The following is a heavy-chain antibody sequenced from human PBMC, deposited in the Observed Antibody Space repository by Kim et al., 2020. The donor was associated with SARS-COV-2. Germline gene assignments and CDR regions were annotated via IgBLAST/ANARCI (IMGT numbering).Heavy chain of an antibody. Sequence: GESLKISCKGSGDSFGGYWIVWVRQVAGKGLEWMGIIYPHTSQSKYSPAFQGQVTMSVDKSINTAYLQWNSLKASDTAMYYCARVGAASFTLWLFYHWGQ. V-gene: IGHV5-51*01. D-gene: IGHD3-10*01. CDR3: ARVGAASFTLWLFYH. J-gene: IGHJ5*02. CDR2: IYPHTSQS. CDR1: GDSFGGYW.